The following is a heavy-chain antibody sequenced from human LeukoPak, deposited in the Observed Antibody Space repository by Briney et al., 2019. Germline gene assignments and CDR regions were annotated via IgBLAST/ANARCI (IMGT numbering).Heavy chain of an antibody. CDR3: VRLYKIEGADL. D-gene: IGHD1-14*01. Sequence: GGSLRLSXAASGFTFSTYWMHWVRQTPGKGLVWVSSIRNDGTTTNYADSVKGRFTISRDNAKNTLYLQMNSLRAEDTAVCYCVRLYKIEGADLWGRGTLVTVSS. CDR2: IRNDGTTT. V-gene: IGHV3-74*01. J-gene: IGHJ2*01. CDR1: GFTFSTYW.